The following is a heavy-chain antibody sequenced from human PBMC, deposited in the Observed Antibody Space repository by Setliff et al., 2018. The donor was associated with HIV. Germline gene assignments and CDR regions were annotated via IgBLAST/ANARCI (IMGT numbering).Heavy chain of an antibody. V-gene: IGHV1-2*02. Sequence: ASVKVSCKASGYTFTGYYMHWVRQAPGQGLEWMGWINPNSGGTNYAQKFQGRVTMTRDTSTSTVYMELSSLRSDDTAVYYCARRGGFKWKFFDYWGQGTLVTVSS. CDR3: ARRGGFKWKFFDY. D-gene: IGHD1-20*01. CDR2: INPNSGGT. J-gene: IGHJ4*02. CDR1: GYTFTGYY.